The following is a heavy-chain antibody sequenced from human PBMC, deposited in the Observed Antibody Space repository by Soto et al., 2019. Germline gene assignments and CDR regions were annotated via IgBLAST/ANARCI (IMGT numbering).Heavy chain of an antibody. V-gene: IGHV4-39*01. CDR3: ARGDFWRRPYYFDY. J-gene: IGHJ4*02. Sequence: PSETLSLTCTVSGGAISSSSYYWGWIRQPPGKGLEWIGSIHHSGSTNYNPSLKSRVTISVDTSKNQFSLKLSSVTAAATAVYYCARGDFWRRPYYFDYRGQGTLVTVSS. CDR2: IHHSGST. CDR1: GGAISSSSYY. D-gene: IGHD3-3*01.